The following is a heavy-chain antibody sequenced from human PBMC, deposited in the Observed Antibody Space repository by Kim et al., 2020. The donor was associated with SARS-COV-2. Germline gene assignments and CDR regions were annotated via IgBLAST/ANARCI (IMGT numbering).Heavy chain of an antibody. Sequence: ASVKVSCKASGYTFTSYYMHWVRQAPGQGFEWMGIMNPSGGSTSYAQKFQGRVTMTSDTSTSTVYMELSSLRSEDTAVYYCARGRVPAAKRVAEYFQHWGQGTLVTVSS. J-gene: IGHJ1*01. D-gene: IGHD2-2*01. CDR1: GYTFTSYY. CDR2: MNPSGGST. V-gene: IGHV1-46*01. CDR3: ARGRVPAAKRVAEYFQH.